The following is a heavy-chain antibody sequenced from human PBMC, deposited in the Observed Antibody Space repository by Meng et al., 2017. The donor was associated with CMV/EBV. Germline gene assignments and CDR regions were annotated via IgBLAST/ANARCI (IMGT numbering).Heavy chain of an antibody. J-gene: IGHJ1*01. D-gene: IGHD2-8*01. Sequence: ASVKVSCKASGYTFTSYYMHWVRQAPGQGLEWMGIINPSGGSTSYAQKFQGRVTITADKSTSTAYMELSSLRSEDTAVYYCARDHPGMYCTNGVCLPRKGYFQHWGQGTLVTVSS. CDR3: ARDHPGMYCTNGVCLPRKGYFQH. CDR1: GYTFTSYY. V-gene: IGHV1-46*01. CDR2: INPSGGST.